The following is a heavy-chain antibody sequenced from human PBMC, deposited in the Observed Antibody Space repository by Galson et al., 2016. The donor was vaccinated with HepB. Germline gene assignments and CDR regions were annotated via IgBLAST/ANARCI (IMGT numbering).Heavy chain of an antibody. D-gene: IGHD3-16*01. J-gene: IGHJ3*02. CDR1: ESTFGNHW. V-gene: IGHV3-74*03. CDR2: INRDGSGT. CDR3: ARGGTPSGLDI. Sequence: SLRLSCADSESTFGNHWVYWVRQAPGKGLVWVSKINRDGSGTAYADSVKGRFTISRDNAKNILYLQMNSLRDEDTALYYCARGGTPSGLDIWGQGTMVTVSS.